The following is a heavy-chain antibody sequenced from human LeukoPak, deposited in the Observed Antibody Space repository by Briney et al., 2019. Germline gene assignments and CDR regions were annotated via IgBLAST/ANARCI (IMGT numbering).Heavy chain of an antibody. CDR1: GFTFSSYA. CDR2: ISGSGGST. CDR3: XXXXXXXXXXSXXYQPRVFPYGMDV. Sequence: GGSLRLSCAASGFTFSSYAMSWVRQAPGKGLEWVSAISGSGGSTYYADSVKGRFTISRDNSKNTLYLQMNSLRAEDTAVYYXXXXXXXXXXXSXXYQPRVFPYGMDVWGQGTTVTVSS. J-gene: IGHJ6*02. V-gene: IGHV3-23*01. D-gene: IGHD2/OR15-2a*01.